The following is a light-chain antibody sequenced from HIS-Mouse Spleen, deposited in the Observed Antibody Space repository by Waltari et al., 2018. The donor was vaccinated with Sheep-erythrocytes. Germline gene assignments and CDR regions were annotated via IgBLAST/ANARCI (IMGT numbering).Light chain of an antibody. Sequence: QSALTQPRSVSGSPGQSVTISCTGTSSDVGGVNYVSWYQQHPGKAPKLMIYDVSKRPSGVPDRFSGSKSGNTATLTISGTQAMDEADYYCQAWDSSTVVFGGGTKLTVL. V-gene: IGLV2-11*01. CDR2: DVS. CDR1: SSDVGGVNY. CDR3: QAWDSSTVV. J-gene: IGLJ2*01.